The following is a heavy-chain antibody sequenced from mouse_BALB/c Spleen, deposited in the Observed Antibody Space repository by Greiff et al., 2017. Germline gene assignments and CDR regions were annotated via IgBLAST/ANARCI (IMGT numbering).Heavy chain of an antibody. V-gene: IGHV3-6*02. D-gene: IGHD2-3*01. CDR1: GYSITSGYY. CDR2: ISYDGSN. Sequence: EVHLVESGPGLVKPSQSLSLTCSVTGYSITSGYYWNWIRQFPGNKLEWMGYISYDGSNNYNPSLKNRISITRDTSKNQFFLKLNSVTTEDTATYYCARVRLIYDGYPDYWGQGTTLTVSS. J-gene: IGHJ2*01. CDR3: ARVRLIYDGYPDY.